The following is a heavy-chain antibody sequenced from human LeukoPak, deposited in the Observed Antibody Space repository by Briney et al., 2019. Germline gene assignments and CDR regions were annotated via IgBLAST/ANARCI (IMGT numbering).Heavy chain of an antibody. CDR2: INHSGST. V-gene: IGHV4-34*01. J-gene: IGHJ4*02. CDR3: ARHAGGYSFDY. CDR1: GGSFSGYY. Sequence: SETLSLTCAVYGGSFSGYYWSWIRQPPGRGLEWIGEINHSGSTNYNPSLKSRVTISVDTSKNQFSLKLSSVTAADTAVYFCARHAGGYSFDYWGQGTLVTVSS. D-gene: IGHD5-18*01.